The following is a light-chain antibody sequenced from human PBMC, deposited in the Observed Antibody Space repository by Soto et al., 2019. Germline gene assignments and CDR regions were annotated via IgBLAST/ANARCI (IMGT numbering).Light chain of an antibody. CDR2: EGS. CDR3: YSYAGSVYV. Sequence: QSALTQPASVSGSPGQSITISCTGTSSDVGSYNLVSWYQQHPGKAPKLMIYEGSKRPSGVSNRFSGSKSGNTASLTISGLQAEDEADYYCYSYAGSVYVFGTGTKVTVL. CDR1: SSDVGSYNL. J-gene: IGLJ1*01. V-gene: IGLV2-23*01.